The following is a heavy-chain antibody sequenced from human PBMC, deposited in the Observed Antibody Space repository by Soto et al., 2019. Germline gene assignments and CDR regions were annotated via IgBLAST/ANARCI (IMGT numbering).Heavy chain of an antibody. CDR3: ARLDYSNYYYYDMDV. D-gene: IGHD4-4*01. J-gene: IGHJ6*02. CDR2: ISYDGSNK. Sequence: GGSLRFSCAASGFTFSSYAMHWVRKVPGKGLERVAVISYDGSNKNYADSVKGRFTISRDNSKNTLYLQMNSLRAEDTSVYYCARLDYSNYYYYDMDVWGHGTTVTVSS. CDR1: GFTFSSYA. V-gene: IGHV3-30*04.